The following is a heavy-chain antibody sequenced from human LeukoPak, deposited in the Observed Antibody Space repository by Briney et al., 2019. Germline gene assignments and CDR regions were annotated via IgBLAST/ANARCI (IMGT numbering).Heavy chain of an antibody. CDR2: ISSDGTNK. J-gene: IGHJ5*02. V-gene: IGHV3-30*14. Sequence: GGSLRLSCAASGFTFSSYGFHWVRQAPGKGLDWVTVISSDGTNKNYADSVKGRFTISRDNSKNTLYLQMNSLRAEDTAVYYCARGNVDSSGWSVDPWGQGTLVTVSS. CDR3: ARGNVDSSGWSVDP. D-gene: IGHD6-19*01. CDR1: GFTFSSYG.